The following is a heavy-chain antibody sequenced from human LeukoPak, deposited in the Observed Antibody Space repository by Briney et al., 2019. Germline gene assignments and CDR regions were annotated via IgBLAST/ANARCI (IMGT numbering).Heavy chain of an antibody. D-gene: IGHD3-22*01. CDR2: INHSGST. J-gene: IGHJ4*02. CDR3: ARVVTMIADY. V-gene: IGHV4-34*01. CDR1: GGSFSGYY. Sequence: SETLSLTCAVYGGSFSGYYWSWIRQPPGKGLEWIGEINHSGSTNYNPSLKSRVTISVDTSKNQFSLKLSSVTAADTAVYCCARVVTMIADYWGQGTLVTVSS.